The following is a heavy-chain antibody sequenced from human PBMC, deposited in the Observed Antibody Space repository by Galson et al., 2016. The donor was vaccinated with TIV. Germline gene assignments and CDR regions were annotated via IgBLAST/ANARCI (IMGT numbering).Heavy chain of an antibody. CDR3: VRDSGIAMPGTAGDV. D-gene: IGHD6-19*01. J-gene: IGHJ6*02. CDR2: IYSSGGT. V-gene: IGHV4-4*07. Sequence: RQSAGKGLEWIGRIYSSGGTNHNPSLQSRVTMSVDTSKNHLTLKMTSVTAADTAVYYCVRDSGIAMPGTAGDVWGQGTTVIVTS.